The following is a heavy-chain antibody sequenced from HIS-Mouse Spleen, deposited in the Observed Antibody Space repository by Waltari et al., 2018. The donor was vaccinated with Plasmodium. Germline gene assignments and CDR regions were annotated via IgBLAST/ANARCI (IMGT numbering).Heavy chain of an antibody. D-gene: IGHD3-3*01. CDR1: GGSISSYY. CDR2: IYYSGST. V-gene: IGHV4-59*01. J-gene: IGHJ4*02. Sequence: QVQLQESGPGLVTPSETLSLTCTVSGGSISSYYWSWIRQPPGKGLEWIGYIYYSGSTNYNPSLKSRVTISVDTSKNQFSLKLSSVTAADTAVYYCARVPYLEWLLYFDYWGQGTLVTVSS. CDR3: ARVPYLEWLLYFDY.